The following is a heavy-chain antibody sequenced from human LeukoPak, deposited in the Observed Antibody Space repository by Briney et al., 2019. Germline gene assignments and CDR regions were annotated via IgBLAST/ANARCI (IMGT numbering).Heavy chain of an antibody. D-gene: IGHD3-3*01. CDR2: ISGDGDNT. J-gene: IGHJ3*01. CDR3: AKDRPRIRFFDAFDL. V-gene: IGHV3-43*02. CDR1: GFTFDDYA. Sequence: GGSLRLSCAASGFTFDDYAMHWVRQAPGKGLEWVSLISGDGDNTYYVDSVKGRFTISRDNSKNSLYLQMNSLRTEDTALYYCAKDRPRIRFFDAFDLWGRGTMVTVSS.